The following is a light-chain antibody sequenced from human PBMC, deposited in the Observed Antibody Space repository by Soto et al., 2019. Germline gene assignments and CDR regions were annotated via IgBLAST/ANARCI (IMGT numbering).Light chain of an antibody. CDR3: LQHNSYPYP. V-gene: IGKV1-17*03. J-gene: IGKJ2*01. CDR1: QGIGNY. Sequence: DIPMTQSPSAMSASVGDRVTITCRASQGIGNYLAWFQQKPGQGPKRLIYAASSLQSGVPSRFSGSGSGTEFALTISRLQPEDFATDYCLQHNSYPYPFGQGTKLAIK. CDR2: AAS.